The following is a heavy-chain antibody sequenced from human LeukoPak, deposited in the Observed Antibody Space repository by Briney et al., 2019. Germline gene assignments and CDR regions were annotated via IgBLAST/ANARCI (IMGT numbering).Heavy chain of an antibody. CDR2: IYTSGST. J-gene: IGHJ3*02. CDR3: ARWTIFGVARIDAFDI. D-gene: IGHD3-3*01. CDR1: GGSISSGSYY. Sequence: ASETLSLTCTVSGGSISSGSYYWSWIRQPAGKGLEWIGRIYTSGSTNYNPSLKSRVTISVDTSKNQFSLKLSSVTAADTAVYYCARWTIFGVARIDAFDIWGQGTMVTVSS. V-gene: IGHV4-61*02.